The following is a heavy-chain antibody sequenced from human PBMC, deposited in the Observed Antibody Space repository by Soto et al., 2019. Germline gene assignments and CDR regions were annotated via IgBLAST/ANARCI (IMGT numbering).Heavy chain of an antibody. D-gene: IGHD3-22*01. CDR1: GFIFNSYS. V-gene: IGHV3-48*01. CDR2: INSGSTSV. CDR3: GSSASPGAY. Sequence: VQLVESGGGLVQPGGSLRLSCVASGFIFNSYSMNWVRQAPGKGLEWISYINSGSTSVFYADSVKGRFTISRDNAKNSLYLQMNSLRAEDTAVYYCGSSASPGAYGGQGTLVTVSS. J-gene: IGHJ4*02.